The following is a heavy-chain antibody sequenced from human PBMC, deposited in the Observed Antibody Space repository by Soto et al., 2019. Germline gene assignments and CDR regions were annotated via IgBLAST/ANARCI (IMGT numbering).Heavy chain of an antibody. CDR3: AVRGWGYYYYGMDV. J-gene: IGHJ6*02. CDR2: ISAYNGNT. D-gene: IGHD3-16*01. Sequence: QVQLVQSGAEVKKPGASVKVSCKASGYTFTSYGISWVRQAPGQGLEWMGWISAYNGNTNYAQKLQGRVTMTTDTSTSTAYKGLRSLRSEDTAVYYCAVRGWGYYYYGMDVWGQGTTVTVSS. V-gene: IGHV1-18*01. CDR1: GYTFTSYG.